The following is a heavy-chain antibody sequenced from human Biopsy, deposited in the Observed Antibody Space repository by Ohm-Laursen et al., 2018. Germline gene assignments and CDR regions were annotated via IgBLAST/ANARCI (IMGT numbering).Heavy chain of an antibody. CDR1: GDSINNYY. Sequence: SDTLSLTCTVSGDSINNYYWSWIRQPAGKGLEWIGRIYTSGSPNYNPSLESRVTMSVDMPKNQFSLKLSSVTAADTAIYYCARGMRSSGWPYFDSWGQGTLVTVSS. CDR2: IYTSGSP. V-gene: IGHV4-4*07. J-gene: IGHJ4*02. D-gene: IGHD6-19*01. CDR3: ARGMRSSGWPYFDS.